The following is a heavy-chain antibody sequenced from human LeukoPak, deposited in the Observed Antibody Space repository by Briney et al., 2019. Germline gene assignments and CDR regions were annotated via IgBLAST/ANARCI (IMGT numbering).Heavy chain of an antibody. D-gene: IGHD6-19*01. CDR2: MNPNSGNT. Sequence: ASVKVSCKASGYTFTSYDINWVRQATGQGLEWMGWMNPNSGNTGYAQKFQGRVTMTRNTSISTAYMELSSLRSEDTAVYYCARGQRTGSSGWYFRYYYYGMDVWGQGTTVTVSS. CDR1: GYTFTSYD. V-gene: IGHV1-8*01. J-gene: IGHJ6*02. CDR3: ARGQRTGSSGWYFRYYYYGMDV.